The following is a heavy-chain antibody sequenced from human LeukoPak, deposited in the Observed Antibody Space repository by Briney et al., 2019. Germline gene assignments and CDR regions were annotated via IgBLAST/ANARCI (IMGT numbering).Heavy chain of an antibody. Sequence: QSGGSLRLSCTASGFTFNSYWMSWVRQAPGKGLEWVGHIKPDGTDQNYVDSLRGRFIISRDNAKNSLYLQMNSLRAEDTAVYCAAPDSSGSVLDYWGQGTLVTISS. V-gene: IGHV3-7*02. CDR1: GFTFNSYW. J-gene: IGHJ4*02. CDR3: APDSSGSVLDY. D-gene: IGHD3-22*01. CDR2: IKPDGTDQ.